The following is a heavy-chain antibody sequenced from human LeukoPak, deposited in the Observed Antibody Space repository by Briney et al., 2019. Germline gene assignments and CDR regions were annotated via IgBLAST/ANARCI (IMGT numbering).Heavy chain of an antibody. CDR2: IKQDGSEK. Sequence: GGSLRLSCAASGFTFSSYWMSWVRQAPGKGLEWVANIKQDGSEKYYVDSVKGRFTISRDNAKNSLYLQMNSLRAEDTAVYYCARDYGKWELLEGHFDYWGQGTLVTVSS. CDR1: GFTFSSYW. J-gene: IGHJ4*02. V-gene: IGHV3-7*01. D-gene: IGHD1-26*01. CDR3: ARDYGKWELLEGHFDY.